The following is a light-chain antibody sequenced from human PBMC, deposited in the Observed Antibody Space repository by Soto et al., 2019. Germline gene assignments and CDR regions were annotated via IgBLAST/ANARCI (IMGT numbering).Light chain of an antibody. Sequence: EVVMTQSPATLSVSPGERATLSCKASQSARSSLGWYQQKPGQPPRLLIYGASTRATGVPARFSGSGSGTEFTLTISSLQSEDFAVYYCQQYNNWPETFGQGTKVDSK. J-gene: IGKJ1*01. CDR3: QQYNNWPET. CDR1: QSARSS. V-gene: IGKV3-15*01. CDR2: GAS.